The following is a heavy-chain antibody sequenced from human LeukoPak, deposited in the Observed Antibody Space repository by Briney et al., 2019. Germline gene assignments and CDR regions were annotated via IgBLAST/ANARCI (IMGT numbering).Heavy chain of an antibody. V-gene: IGHV1-8*01. D-gene: IGHD6-19*01. CDR3: ARVSSGWDPVSD. CDR1: GYTFTSYD. J-gene: IGHJ4*02. CDR2: MSPNSGNT. Sequence: ASVKVSCKASGYTFTSYDFNWVRQAPGQGLEWMGWMSPNSGNTGYAQKFQGRVTMTRDTSISTAYMELSSLRSDDTAVYYCARVSSGWDPVSDWGQGTLVTVSS.